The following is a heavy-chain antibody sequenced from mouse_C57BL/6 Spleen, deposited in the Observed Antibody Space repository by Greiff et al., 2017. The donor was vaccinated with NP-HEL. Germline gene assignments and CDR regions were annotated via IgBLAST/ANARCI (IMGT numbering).Heavy chain of an antibody. V-gene: IGHV1-83*01. Sequence: VQLQQSGPELVKPGASVKMSCTASGYTFTDYYMHWVKQKPGKGLEWIGEIYPGSGNTYYKEKFKGKATLTADTSSSTAYMQLSSLTSEDSAVYFCARFPANWDAMDYWGQGTSVTVSS. CDR3: RFPANWDAMDY. CDR1: YTFTDYYM. J-gene: IGHJ4*01. CDR2: YPGSGNTY. D-gene: IGHD4-1*01.